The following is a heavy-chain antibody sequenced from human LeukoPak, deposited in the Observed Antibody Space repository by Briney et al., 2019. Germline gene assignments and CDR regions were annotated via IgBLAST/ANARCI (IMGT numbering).Heavy chain of an antibody. J-gene: IGHJ4*02. CDR1: GFTFRYYW. Sequence: GGSLRLSCAASGFTFRYYWMTWVRQAPGKGLEWVANIKEDGREKYYVDSVKGRFTISRDNAENSLYLQMNSLRAEDTAVYYCTTLGAFDYWGQGTLVTVSS. CDR3: TTLGAFDY. D-gene: IGHD1-14*01. CDR2: IKEDGREK. V-gene: IGHV3-7*05.